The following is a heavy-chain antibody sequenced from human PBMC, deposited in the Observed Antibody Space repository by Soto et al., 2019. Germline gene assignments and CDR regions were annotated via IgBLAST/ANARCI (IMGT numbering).Heavy chain of an antibody. CDR1: GYSISGGYY. D-gene: IGHD1-26*01. V-gene: IGHV4-38-2*01. Sequence: SETLSRTWAVSGYSISGGYYWCCIRQPPGKGLEWIGSIYHSGSTYYNPSLKSRVTISVDTSKNQFSLKLSSVTAADTAVYYCARGRDSGSYFYWGQGTLVTFSS. CDR3: ARGRDSGSYFY. CDR2: IYHSGST. J-gene: IGHJ4*02.